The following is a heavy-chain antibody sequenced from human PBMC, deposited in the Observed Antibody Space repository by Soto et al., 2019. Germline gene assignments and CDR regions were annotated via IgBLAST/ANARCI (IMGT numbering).Heavy chain of an antibody. V-gene: IGHV1-46*01. J-gene: IGHJ4*02. CDR1: GYTFTSYY. CDR2: INASGGGT. D-gene: IGHD1-26*01. CDR3: ARGGGAGSGSYKFFFDY. Sequence: QVQLVQSGAEVKKPGASVKVSCKASGYTFTSYYIHWVRQAPGQGLEWMGIINASGGGTTYEQKFQGRVTMTRDTSTSTVDMELSSLRSEDTAVYYCARGGGAGSGSYKFFFDYWGQGTLVTVSS.